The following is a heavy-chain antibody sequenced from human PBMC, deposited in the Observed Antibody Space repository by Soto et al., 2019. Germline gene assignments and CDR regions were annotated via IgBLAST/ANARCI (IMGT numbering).Heavy chain of an antibody. J-gene: IGHJ6*02. D-gene: IGHD5-18*01. V-gene: IGHV1-2*04. CDR2: INPNSGGT. CDR3: ARERSVLPASRSGYSYGYPYYYYYGMDV. CDR1: GYTFTGYY. Sequence: GASVKVSCKASGYTFTGYYMHWVRQAPGQGLEWMGWINPNSGGTNYAQKFQGWVTMTRDTSISTAYMELSRLRSDDTAVYYCARERSVLPASRSGYSYGYPYYYYYGMDVWGQGTTVTVSS.